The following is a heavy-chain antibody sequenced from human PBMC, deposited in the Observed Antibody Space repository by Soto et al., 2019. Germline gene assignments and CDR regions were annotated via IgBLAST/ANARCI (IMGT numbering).Heavy chain of an antibody. CDR3: AKEYGSTWIDH. CDR1: GFTLSTCG. J-gene: IGHJ4*02. V-gene: IGHV3-30*18. Sequence: GGSLRLSCAASGFTLSTCGMHWVRQAPGKGLEWVAAMSYDGTKEYYADSVKGRFTISRDNSRNTLFLQLNSLRAEDTAVYYCAKEYGSTWIDHWGQGTLVTVSS. D-gene: IGHD6-13*01. CDR2: MSYDGTKE.